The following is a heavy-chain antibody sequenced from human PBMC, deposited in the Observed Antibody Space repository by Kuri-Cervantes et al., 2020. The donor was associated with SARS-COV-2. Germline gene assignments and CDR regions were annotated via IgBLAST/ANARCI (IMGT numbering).Heavy chain of an antibody. CDR3: ARDCSSPYKYYYYYYMDV. Sequence: GESLKISCAASGFTFSNFWMNWLRQAPGKGLEWVSSISSTSSYIYYADSVKGRFTIARDYAKNSLYLQMNSLRAEDTAVYYCARDCSSPYKYYYYYYMDVWGKGTTVTVSS. J-gene: IGHJ6*03. V-gene: IGHV3-21*01. D-gene: IGHD6-13*01. CDR2: ISSTSSYI. CDR1: GFTFSNFW.